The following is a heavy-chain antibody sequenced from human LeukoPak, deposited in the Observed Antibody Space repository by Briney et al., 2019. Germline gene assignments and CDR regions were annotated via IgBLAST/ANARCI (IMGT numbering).Heavy chain of an antibody. V-gene: IGHV5-51*01. CDR2: SYPGDSDA. CDR1: VYSFTNYW. CDR3: ARRRDLYSGSYYHFDY. Sequence: GESLKISCEGSVYSFTNYWIGWVRQMPGKGLKWRGISYPGDSDASYSPSFQGQVTISADKSISTAYLQWSSLKASDTAMYYCARRRDLYSGSYYHFDYWGQGTLVTVSS. D-gene: IGHD1-26*01. J-gene: IGHJ4*02.